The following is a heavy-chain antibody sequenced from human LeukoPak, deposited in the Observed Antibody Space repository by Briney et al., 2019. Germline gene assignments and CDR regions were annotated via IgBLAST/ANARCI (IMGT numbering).Heavy chain of an antibody. Sequence: GGSLRLSCAASGFTFSSYAMSWVRQAPGKGLEWVSSVSGSGGSTYYADSVKGRFTISRDNSKNTLYLQMNSLRAEDTAVYYCARDPPESLYKGSSWYGGRGGFDYWGQGTLVTVSS. CDR2: VSGSGGST. V-gene: IGHV3-23*01. J-gene: IGHJ4*02. D-gene: IGHD6-13*01. CDR1: GFTFSSYA. CDR3: ARDPPESLYKGSSWYGGRGGFDY.